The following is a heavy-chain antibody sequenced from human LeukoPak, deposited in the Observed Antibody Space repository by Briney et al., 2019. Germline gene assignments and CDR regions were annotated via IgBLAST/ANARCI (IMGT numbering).Heavy chain of an antibody. CDR2: INPNSGDT. CDR1: GYSFTNYY. V-gene: IGHV1-2*02. D-gene: IGHD3-16*01. CDR3: AREAYNAFEV. J-gene: IGHJ3*01. Sequence: ASVKVPCKASGYSFTNYYIHWIRQAPGQGLEWMGWINPNSGDTNYAQKFQGRVTLTRDTSIITAYMELTRLRSDDTAVFYCAREAYNAFEVWGQGTMVTVSS.